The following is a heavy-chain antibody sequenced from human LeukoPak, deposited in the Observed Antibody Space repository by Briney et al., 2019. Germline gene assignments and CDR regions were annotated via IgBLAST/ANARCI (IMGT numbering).Heavy chain of an antibody. D-gene: IGHD6-19*01. CDR1: GYTFTGYY. J-gene: IGHJ4*02. CDR3: ARGLICGWYYFDY. Sequence: GASVKGSCKASGYTFTGYYMHWVRQAPGQGLEWMGWINPNSGGTNYAQKFQGRVTMTRDTSISTAYMELSRLRSDDTAVYYCARGLICGWYYFDYWGQGTLVTVSS. CDR2: INPNSGGT. V-gene: IGHV1-2*02.